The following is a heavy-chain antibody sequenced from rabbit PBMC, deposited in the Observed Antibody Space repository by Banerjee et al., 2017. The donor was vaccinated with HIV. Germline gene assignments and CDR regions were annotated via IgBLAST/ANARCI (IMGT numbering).Heavy chain of an antibody. J-gene: IGHJ4*01. D-gene: IGHD4-1*01. CDR3: ARDLAGVIGWNFKL. Sequence: QEQLEESGGDLVKPEGSLTLTCTASGFTLSSYFMCWVRQAPGKGLELIACIYTDSDGTWYASWVNGRFTITRSPSLNTVTLQMTSLTAADTATYFCARDLAGVIGWNFKLWGQGTLVTVS. V-gene: IGHV1S43*01. CDR2: IYTDSDGT. CDR1: GFTLSSYF.